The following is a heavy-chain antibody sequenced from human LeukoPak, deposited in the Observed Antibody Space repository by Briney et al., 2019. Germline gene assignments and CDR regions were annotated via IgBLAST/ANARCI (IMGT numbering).Heavy chain of an antibody. CDR2: ISTDGNDK. V-gene: IGHV3-30*18. CDR3: AKDTSVSADYYFDY. Sequence: GGSLRLSCAASGFIVSSNYMSWVRQAPGKGLEWLTVISTDGNDKHYADSVKGRFTVSRDNSKNTLFLQMNNLRTEDTAVYYCAKDTSVSADYYFDYWGQGTLVTVSS. CDR1: GFIVSSNY. J-gene: IGHJ4*02. D-gene: IGHD3-16*01.